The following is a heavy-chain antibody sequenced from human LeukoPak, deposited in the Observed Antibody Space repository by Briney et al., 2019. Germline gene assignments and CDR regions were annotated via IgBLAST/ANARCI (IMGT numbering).Heavy chain of an antibody. J-gene: IGHJ4*02. CDR3: ARDREMATITLPDY. V-gene: IGHV1-46*01. CDR1: GYTFTSYY. CDR2: INPSGGST. D-gene: IGHD5-24*01. Sequence: ASVKVSCKTSGYTFTSYYMHWVRQAPGQGLEWMGIINPSGGSTSYAQKFQGRVTMTRDTSTSTVYMQLSSLRSEDTAVYSCARDREMATITLPDYWGQGTLVTVSS.